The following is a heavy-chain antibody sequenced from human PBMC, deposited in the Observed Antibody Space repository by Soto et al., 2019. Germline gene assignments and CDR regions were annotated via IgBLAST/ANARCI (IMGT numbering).Heavy chain of an antibody. D-gene: IGHD3-9*01. J-gene: IGHJ4*02. CDR1: GGSSSSSSYY. CDR2: IYYSGST. V-gene: IGHV4-39*01. CDR3: ARFDVLTGRLEY. Sequence: SETLSLTCTVSGGSSSSSSYYWGWIRQPPGKGLEWIGSIYYSGSTYYNPSLKSRVTISVDTSKNQFSLKLSSVTAADTAVYYCARFDVLTGRLEYWGQGTLVTVSS.